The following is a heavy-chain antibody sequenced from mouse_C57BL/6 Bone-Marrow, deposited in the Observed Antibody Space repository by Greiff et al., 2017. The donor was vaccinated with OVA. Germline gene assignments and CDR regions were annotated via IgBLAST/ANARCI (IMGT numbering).Heavy chain of an antibody. CDR1: GYTFTSYG. Sequence: VMLVESGAELARPGASVKLSCKASGYTFTSYGISWVKQRPGQGLEWIGEIYPRSGNTYYNEKFKGKATLTADKSSSTAYMELRSLTSEDSAVYFCARPSSGYYFDYWGQGTTLTVSS. CDR2: IYPRSGNT. CDR3: ARPSSGYYFDY. J-gene: IGHJ2*01. D-gene: IGHD3-2*02. V-gene: IGHV1-81*01.